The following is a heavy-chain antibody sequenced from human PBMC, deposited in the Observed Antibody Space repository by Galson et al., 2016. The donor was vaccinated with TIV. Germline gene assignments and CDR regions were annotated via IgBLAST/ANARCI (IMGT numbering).Heavy chain of an antibody. D-gene: IGHD3-22*01. Sequence: ETLSLTCTVSGGSINSDLYYWAWIRQPPGKGLEWIATIYYTGSTYCNPSLKSRVSISMDTPKNQFSLKLSSVTAADTAVYYCARRTHYDSSGYSDAFDIWGQGTMVPVSS. CDR3: ARRTHYDSSGYSDAFDI. J-gene: IGHJ3*02. CDR1: GGSINSDLYY. CDR2: IYYTGST. V-gene: IGHV4-39*01.